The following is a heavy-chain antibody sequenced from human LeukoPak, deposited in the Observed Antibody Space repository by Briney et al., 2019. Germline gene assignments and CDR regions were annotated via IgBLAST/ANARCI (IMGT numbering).Heavy chain of an antibody. CDR2: INPSGGSI. V-gene: IGHV1-46*03. CDR1: GYTFTSYY. J-gene: IGHJ4*02. CDR3: ALYGSGSYFDY. D-gene: IGHD3-10*01. Sequence: GASVKVSCKASGYTFTSYYMHWVRQAPGQGLEWMGIINPSGGSISYAQKFQGRVTITTDESTSTAYMELSSLRSEDTAVYYCALYGSGSYFDYWGQGTLVTVSS.